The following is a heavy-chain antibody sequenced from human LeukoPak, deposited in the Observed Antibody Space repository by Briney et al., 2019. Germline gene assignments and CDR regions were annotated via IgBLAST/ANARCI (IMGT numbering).Heavy chain of an antibody. J-gene: IGHJ4*02. V-gene: IGHV3-23*01. CDR2: ISGSGGST. CDR1: GFTFSSYA. D-gene: IGHD2-2*01. Sequence: PGGSLRLSCAASGFTFSSYAMSWVRQAPGKGLEWVSAISGSGGSTYYADSVKGRFTISRDNSKNTLYLQMNSLRAEDTAVYYCAKDTPYDCSSTSCYSYWGQGTLVTVSS. CDR3: AKDTPYDCSSTSCYSY.